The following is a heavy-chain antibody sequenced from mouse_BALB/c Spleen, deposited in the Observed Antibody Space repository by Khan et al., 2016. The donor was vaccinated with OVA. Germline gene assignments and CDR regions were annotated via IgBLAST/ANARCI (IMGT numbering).Heavy chain of an antibody. CDR1: GYTFTSYW. D-gene: IGHD1-1*01. CDR3: AISNYYGSGLSAIAY. Sequence: DLVKPGASVKLSCKASGYTFTSYWMNWIKQRTGQGLEWIGRIAPGSGSTSYNEMFKNKAILTVDTFSSTAYIQFSSLSSEDSAVFFCAISNYYGSGLSAIAYWGQATSVTVSS. CDR2: IAPGSGST. J-gene: IGHJ4*01. V-gene: IGHV1S41*01.